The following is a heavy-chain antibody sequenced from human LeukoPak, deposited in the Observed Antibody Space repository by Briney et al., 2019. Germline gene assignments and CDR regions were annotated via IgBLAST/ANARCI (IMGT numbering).Heavy chain of an antibody. V-gene: IGHV3-48*02. CDR2: FSGDSINI. J-gene: IGHJ4*02. CDR3: ARDSNWAFDY. D-gene: IGHD7-27*01. Sequence: GGSLRLSCAASGFSFSDYSMNWVRQAPGKGLEWISHFSGDSINIWYADSVKGRFTISRDNAKNSVFLQMNSLRDEDSAVYYCARDSNWAFDYWGQGTLVTVSS. CDR1: GFSFSDYS.